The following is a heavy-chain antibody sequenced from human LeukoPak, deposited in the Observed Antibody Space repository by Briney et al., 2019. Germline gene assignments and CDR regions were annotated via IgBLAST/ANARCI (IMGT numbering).Heavy chain of an antibody. J-gene: IGHJ4*02. V-gene: IGHV3-7*04. CDR3: RRGGYIDKGIDH. D-gene: IGHD5-24*01. CDR1: GFPFSSYW. Sequence: GGSLRLSCVASGFPFSSYWMTWVRQAPGKGLEWVANIKPDGSKKSYVDSVKGRFTISRDNAKNSLYLQMNSLRAEDTAIYYCRRGGYIDKGIDHGGQGPLVTVSS. CDR2: IKPDGSKK.